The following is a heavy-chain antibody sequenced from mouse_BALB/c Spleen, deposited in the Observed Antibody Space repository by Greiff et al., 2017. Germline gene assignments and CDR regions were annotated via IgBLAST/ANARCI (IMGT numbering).Heavy chain of an antibody. CDR1: GFTFSSYA. Sequence: EVKLMESGGGLVKPGGSLKLSCAASGFTFSSYAMSWVRQTPEKRLEWVASISSGGSTYYPDSVKGRFTISRDNARNILYLQMSSLRSEDTAMYYCARGRDGYSDYWGQGTTLTVSS. D-gene: IGHD2-3*01. CDR2: ISSGGST. V-gene: IGHV5-6-5*01. J-gene: IGHJ2*01. CDR3: ARGRDGYSDY.